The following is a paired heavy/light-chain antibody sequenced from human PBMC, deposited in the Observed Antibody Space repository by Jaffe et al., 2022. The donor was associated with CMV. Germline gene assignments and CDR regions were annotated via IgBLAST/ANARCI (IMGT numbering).Heavy chain of an antibody. CDR2: ISGTSGRT. Sequence: EVQLLESGGGLVQPGGSLRLSCAASGFTFRSYAMTWVRQAPGKGLEWVSSISGTSGRTYFADSVRGRFTISRDNSKNTLYLQVNSLRAEDTAVYYCAKGDSYYDFQLDYWGQGALVTVSS. CDR3: AKGDSYYDFQLDY. V-gene: IGHV3-23*01. D-gene: IGHD3-22*01. J-gene: IGHJ4*02. CDR1: GFTFRSYA.
Light chain of an antibody. CDR3: QSFDTINQV. J-gene: IGLJ3*02. CDR1: SGSIASNY. Sequence: NFMLTQPHSVSESPGKTVTISCTRSSGSIASNYVQWYQQRPGSAPTTVIYKNNQRPSGVPDRFSGSIDSSSNSASLTISGLKTEDEADFYCQSFDTINQVFGGGTKLTVL. V-gene: IGLV6-57*04. CDR2: KNN.